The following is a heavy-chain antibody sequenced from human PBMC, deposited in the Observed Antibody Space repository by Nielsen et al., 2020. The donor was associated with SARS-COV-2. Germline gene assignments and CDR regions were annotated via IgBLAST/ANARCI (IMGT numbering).Heavy chain of an antibody. CDR1: GYTFTGYY. Sequence: ASVKVSCKASGYTFTGYYMHWVRQAPGQGLEWMGWINPNSGGTNYAQKFQGWVTMTRDTSISTAYMELSRLRSDDTAVYYCAREGGGPTLYGHAFDIWGQGTMVTVSS. V-gene: IGHV1-2*04. J-gene: IGHJ3*02. CDR2: INPNSGGT. D-gene: IGHD2/OR15-2a*01. CDR3: AREGGGPTLYGHAFDI.